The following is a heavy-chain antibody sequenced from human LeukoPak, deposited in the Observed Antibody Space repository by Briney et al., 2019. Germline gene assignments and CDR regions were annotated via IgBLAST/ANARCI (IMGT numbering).Heavy chain of an antibody. CDR1: GGSISSYY. Sequence: PSESLSLTCTVSGGSISSYYWSWIRQPPGKGLEWSGYIYYSGTTNYNPSLKSRVTISVDTSKNQFSLKLSSVTAADTAVYYCARASTYWFDPWGQGTLVTVSS. V-gene: IGHV4-59*01. CDR2: IYYSGTT. J-gene: IGHJ5*02. CDR3: ARASTYWFDP.